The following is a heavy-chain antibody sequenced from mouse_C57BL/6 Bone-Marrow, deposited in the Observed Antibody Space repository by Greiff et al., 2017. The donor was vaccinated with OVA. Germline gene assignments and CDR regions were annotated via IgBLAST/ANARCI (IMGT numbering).Heavy chain of an antibody. CDR1: GYTFTSYW. J-gene: IGHJ2*01. CDR3: ARYGYSNYYFDY. Sequence: QVQLQQPGAELVKPGASVKMSCKASGYTFTSYWITWVKQRPGQGLEWIGDIYPGSGSTNYNEKFKSKATLTVDTSSSTASMQLSSLTSEDSAVYYCARYGYSNYYFDYWGQGTTLTVSS. V-gene: IGHV1-55*01. D-gene: IGHD2-5*01. CDR2: IYPGSGST.